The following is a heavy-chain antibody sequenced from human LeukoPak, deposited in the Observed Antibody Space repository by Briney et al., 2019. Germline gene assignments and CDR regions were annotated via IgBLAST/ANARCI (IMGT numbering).Heavy chain of an antibody. CDR1: GGSFSGYY. V-gene: IGHV4-34*01. CDR3: ARGRNFPRGGWYYDY. CDR2: INHSGST. Sequence: PSETLSLTCAVYGGSFSGYYWSWIRQPPGKGLEWIGEINHSGSTNYNPSLKSRVTISVDTSKNQFSLKLSSVTAADTAVYYCARGRNFPRGGWYYDYWGQGTLVTVSS. J-gene: IGHJ4*02. D-gene: IGHD6-19*01.